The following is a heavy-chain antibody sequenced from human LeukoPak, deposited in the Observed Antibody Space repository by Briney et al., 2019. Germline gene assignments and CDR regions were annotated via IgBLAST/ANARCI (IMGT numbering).Heavy chain of an antibody. V-gene: IGHV3-21*01. CDR1: GFTIFNYW. D-gene: IGHD3-10*01. J-gene: IGHJ6*03. CDR2: ISISSNYI. Sequence: GGSLRLSCATSGFTIFNYWMSWVRQAPGKGLEWVSSISISSNYIYYADSVKGRFTISRDNAKNSLYLQMNSLRAEDTAVYYCAREARFGELPYYYYYMDVWGKGTTVTISS. CDR3: AREARFGELPYYYYYMDV.